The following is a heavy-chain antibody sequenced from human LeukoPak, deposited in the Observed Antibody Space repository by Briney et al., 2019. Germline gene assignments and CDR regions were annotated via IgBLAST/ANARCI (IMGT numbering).Heavy chain of an antibody. D-gene: IGHD5-12*01. CDR1: GGTFSSYA. Sequence: AASVKVSCKASGGTFSSYAISWVRQAPGQGLEWMGGIIPIFGTANYAQKFQGRVTITADESTSTAYMELSSLRSEDTAVYYCARGPLGYSGYEPYYYYYYMDVWGKGTTVTVSS. CDR2: IIPIFGTA. CDR3: ARGPLGYSGYEPYYYYYYMDV. J-gene: IGHJ6*03. V-gene: IGHV1-69*13.